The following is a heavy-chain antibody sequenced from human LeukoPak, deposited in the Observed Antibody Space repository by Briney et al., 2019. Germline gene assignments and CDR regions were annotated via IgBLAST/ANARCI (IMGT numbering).Heavy chain of an antibody. CDR3: ARGPIGAFDI. V-gene: IGHV4-59*01. J-gene: IGHJ3*02. CDR1: GGSISSYY. CDR2: IYHSGST. Sequence: SETLSLTCTVSGGSISSYYWSWIRQPPGKGLEWIAYIYHSGSTNSNPSLKSRVTISVDTSKNQFSLKLSSVTAADTAVYYCARGPIGAFDIWGQGTMVTVSS. D-gene: IGHD2-15*01.